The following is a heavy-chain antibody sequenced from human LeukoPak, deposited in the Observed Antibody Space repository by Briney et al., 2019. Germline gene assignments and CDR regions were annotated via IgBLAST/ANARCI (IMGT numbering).Heavy chain of an antibody. CDR1: GFTFSDYY. V-gene: IGHV3-11*04. D-gene: IGHD3-3*01. CDR2: ISSSGSTI. Sequence: PGGSLRLSCAASGFTFSDYYMSWIRQDPGKGLEWVSYISSSGSTIYYADSVKGRLTISRDNAKNTLHLQMNSLRAEDTAVYYCARGGYYGSGRYYFDSWGQGTLVTVSS. J-gene: IGHJ4*02. CDR3: ARGGYYGSGRYYFDS.